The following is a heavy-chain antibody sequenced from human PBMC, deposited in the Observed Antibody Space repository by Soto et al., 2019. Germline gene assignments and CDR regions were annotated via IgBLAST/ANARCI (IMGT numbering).Heavy chain of an antibody. J-gene: IGHJ6*02. Sequence: SATLSLTCAVSRISISSSNWWSWVRQPPGKGLEWIGEIYHSGSTNYNPSLKSRVTISVDKSKNQFSLKLSSVTAADTAVYYCARYSSSWAGANYYYGMDVWGQGTTVT. CDR3: ARYSSSWAGANYYYGMDV. D-gene: IGHD6-13*01. CDR2: IYHSGST. CDR1: RISISSSNW. V-gene: IGHV4-4*02.